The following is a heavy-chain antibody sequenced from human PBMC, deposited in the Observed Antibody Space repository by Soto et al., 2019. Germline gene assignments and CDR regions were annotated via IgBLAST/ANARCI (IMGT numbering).Heavy chain of an antibody. D-gene: IGHD3-10*01. J-gene: IGHJ4*02. CDR1: GDTFSFYT. CDR2: VNPILSMS. Sequence: QVQLVQSGAEVKKPGSSVKVSCKASGDTFSFYTINWVRQAPGLGLEWMGRVNPILSMSNYAQKFQGRVTMTAAKSTSTADMELRSLRSEDTAFYYCATSYGSGYRAFDYWGQGALVTVSS. V-gene: IGHV1-69*02. CDR3: ATSYGSGYRAFDY.